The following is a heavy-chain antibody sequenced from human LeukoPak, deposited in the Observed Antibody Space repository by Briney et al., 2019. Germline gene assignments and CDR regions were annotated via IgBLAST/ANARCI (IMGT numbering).Heavy chain of an antibody. D-gene: IGHD7-27*01. CDR3: ARCPRKTGDYFDY. V-gene: IGHV3-30-3*01. CDR1: GFTFSSYT. J-gene: IGHJ4*02. Sequence: GRSLRLSCAASGFTFSSYTMDWVRQAPGKGLEWVAVISNDGSNKYYADSVKGRFTISRDNSKNTLYLQMNSLRASDTAMYYCARCPRKTGDYFDYWGQGTLVTVSS. CDR2: ISNDGSNK.